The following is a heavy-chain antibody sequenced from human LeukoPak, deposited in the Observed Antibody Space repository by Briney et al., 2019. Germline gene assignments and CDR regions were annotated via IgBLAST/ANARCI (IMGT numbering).Heavy chain of an antibody. CDR3: ARGLGVAPRVFDF. CDR1: GFTFSSYW. J-gene: IGHJ4*02. CDR2: INSDGSST. V-gene: IGHV3-74*01. Sequence: GGSLRLSWAAAGFTFSSYWMHWVRQAAGKGLVWVSRINSDGSSTSYEDSVKGRFTISRDNAKNSLYLQMNSLSAENTAVYYSARGLGVAPRVFDFWGQGTLVTVSS. D-gene: IGHD6-19*01.